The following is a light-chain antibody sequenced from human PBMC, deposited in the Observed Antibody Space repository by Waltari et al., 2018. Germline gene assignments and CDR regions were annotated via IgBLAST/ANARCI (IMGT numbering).Light chain of an antibody. CDR2: SAY. CDR1: QSIATY. J-gene: IGKJ3*01. Sequence: QLTQSPSPLSASVGESVTVTCRASQSIATYLSWYQQRAGEAPKLLIHSAYTLQSGVPSRFSGSRSGTEFTLTISSLHPEDSATYYCQQTYSVPRGGFTFGPGTKVEIK. CDR3: QQTYSVPRGGFT. V-gene: IGKV1-39*01.